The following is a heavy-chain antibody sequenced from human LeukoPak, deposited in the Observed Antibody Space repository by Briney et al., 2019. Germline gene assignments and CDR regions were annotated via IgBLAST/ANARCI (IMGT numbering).Heavy chain of an antibody. CDR3: AKLGGDHKYYYYDMDV. Sequence: GGSLRLSCAASGFTFSSYAMSWVRQAPGKGLEWVSDISGTGGSTYYADSVKGWFTISRDNSKNTLYLQMNSLRAEDTAVYYCAKLGGDHKYYYYDMDVWGKGTTVTVSS. CDR2: ISGTGGST. V-gene: IGHV3-23*01. CDR1: GFTFSSYA. D-gene: IGHD2-21*02. J-gene: IGHJ6*03.